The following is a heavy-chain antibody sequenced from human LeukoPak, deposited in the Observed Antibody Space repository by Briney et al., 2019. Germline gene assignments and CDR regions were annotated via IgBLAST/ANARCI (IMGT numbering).Heavy chain of an antibody. D-gene: IGHD3-3*01. CDR3: GRSHYDFWSGYSAGFDP. CDR2: ISSSSSYI. V-gene: IGHV3-21*01. J-gene: IGHJ5*02. Sequence: GGSLRLSCAASGFTFSSYSMNWVRQAPGKGLEWVSSISSSSSYIYYADSVKGRFTISRDNAKNSLYLQMNSLRAEDTAVYYCGRSHYDFWSGYSAGFDPWGQGTLVTVSS. CDR1: GFTFSSYS.